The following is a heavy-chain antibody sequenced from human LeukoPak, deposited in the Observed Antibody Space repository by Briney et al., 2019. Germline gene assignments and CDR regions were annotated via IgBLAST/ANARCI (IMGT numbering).Heavy chain of an antibody. Sequence: GGSMRLSCAASGFTFDDYAMHCVRQAPGKGLEWVSGISWNSGSLGYADSVKGRFTISRDNAKNSLFLQMNSLRLEDMALYYCAKGATSLWFGEFSFDYWGQGALVTVSS. V-gene: IGHV3-9*03. D-gene: IGHD3-10*01. CDR1: GFTFDDYA. CDR3: AKGATSLWFGEFSFDY. J-gene: IGHJ4*02. CDR2: ISWNSGSL.